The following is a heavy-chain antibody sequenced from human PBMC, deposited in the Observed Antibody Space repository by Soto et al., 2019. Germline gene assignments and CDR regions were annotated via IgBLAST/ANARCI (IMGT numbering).Heavy chain of an antibody. J-gene: IGHJ4*02. Sequence: PGGSLRLSCTASGFTFGYYAMSWFRQAPGKGLEWVGFIRSKAYGGTTEYAASVKGRFTISRDDSKSIAYLQMNSLKTEDTAVYYCTRASAYYDFWSRVGGYFDYWGQGTLVTVSS. CDR1: GFTFGYYA. CDR2: IRSKAYGGTT. D-gene: IGHD3-3*01. V-gene: IGHV3-49*03. CDR3: TRASAYYDFWSRVGGYFDY.